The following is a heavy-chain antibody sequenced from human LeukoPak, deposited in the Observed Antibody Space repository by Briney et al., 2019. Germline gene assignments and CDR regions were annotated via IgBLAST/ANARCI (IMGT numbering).Heavy chain of an antibody. CDR3: ARDRLGIKRFDP. D-gene: IGHD3-10*01. J-gene: IGHJ5*02. CDR1: GGXSSXYA. CDR2: IIPIFGTA. Sequence: XSXXASGGXSSXYAXSWVRQAPGQGLEWMGGIIPIFGTANYAQKFQGRVTITTDESTSTAYMELSSLRSEDTAVYYCARDRLGIKRFDPWGQGTLVTVSS. V-gene: IGHV1-69*05.